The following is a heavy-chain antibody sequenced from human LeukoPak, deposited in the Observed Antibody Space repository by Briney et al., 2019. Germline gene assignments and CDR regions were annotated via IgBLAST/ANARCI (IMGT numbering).Heavy chain of an antibody. D-gene: IGHD3-10*01. V-gene: IGHV4-61*01. CDR1: GGSVSSGSYY. CDR2: IYYSGST. CDR3: ARVGWYGGLTEFDY. J-gene: IGHJ4*02. Sequence: SETLSLTCTVSGGSVSSGSYYWSWIRQPPGKGLEWIGYIYYSGSTNYNPSLKSRVTISGDTSKNQFSLKLSSVTAAATAVYYCARVGWYGGLTEFDYWGQGTLVTVSS.